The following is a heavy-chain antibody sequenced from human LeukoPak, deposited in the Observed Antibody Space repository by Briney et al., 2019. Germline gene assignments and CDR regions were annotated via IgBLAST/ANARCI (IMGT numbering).Heavy chain of an antibody. CDR2: IIPIFGTA. D-gene: IGHD4-17*01. CDR3: ARHYGDYGSYYYYYMDV. V-gene: IGHV1-69*05. J-gene: IGHJ6*03. Sequence: SVKVSCKASGGTFSSYAISWVRQAPGQGLGWMGGIIPIFGTANYAQKFQGRVTITTDESTSTAYMELSSLRSEDTAVYYCARHYGDYGSYYYYYMDVWGKGTTVTVSS. CDR1: GGTFSSYA.